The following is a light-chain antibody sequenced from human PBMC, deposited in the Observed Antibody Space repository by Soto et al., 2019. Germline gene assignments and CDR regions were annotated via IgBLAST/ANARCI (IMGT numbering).Light chain of an antibody. CDR1: QSVRSN. Sequence: EIVMTQSPATLSVSPGERATLSCRASQSVRSNFAWYQQKPGQAPRLLIYGASTRATGIPARFSGSGSGTEFTLTISSLQFEDFAVYYCQQYNNWPPWTFGQGTKVEIK. CDR2: GAS. CDR3: QQYNNWPPWT. J-gene: IGKJ1*01. V-gene: IGKV3-15*01.